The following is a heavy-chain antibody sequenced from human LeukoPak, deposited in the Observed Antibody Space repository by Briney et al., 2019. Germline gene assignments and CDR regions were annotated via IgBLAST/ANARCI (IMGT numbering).Heavy chain of an antibody. V-gene: IGHV1-2*04. J-gene: IGHJ3*02. Sequence: ASVKVSCKGSGYTFTGYYMHWVRQAPGQGLEWMGWINPNSGGTNYAQKFQGWVTMTRDTSISTAYMELSRLRSDDTAVYYCARGNFRPRQWLPSDAFDIWGQGTMVTVSS. CDR1: GYTFTGYY. CDR2: INPNSGGT. CDR3: ARGNFRPRQWLPSDAFDI. D-gene: IGHD6-19*01.